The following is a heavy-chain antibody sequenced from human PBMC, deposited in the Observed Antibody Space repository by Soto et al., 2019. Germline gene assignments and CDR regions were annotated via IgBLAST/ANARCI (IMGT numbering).Heavy chain of an antibody. Sequence: EVQLVESGGGLVQPGGSLRLSCAASGFTVSSNYMSWVRQAPGKGLEWVSVIYSGGSTYYADSVKGRFTISRDNSKNTLYLQMNSLIAEDTAVYYCARGGDIVVVVAATGGAFDIWGQGTMVTVSS. D-gene: IGHD2-15*01. V-gene: IGHV3-66*01. CDR2: IYSGGST. CDR1: GFTVSSNY. J-gene: IGHJ3*02. CDR3: ARGGDIVVVVAATGGAFDI.